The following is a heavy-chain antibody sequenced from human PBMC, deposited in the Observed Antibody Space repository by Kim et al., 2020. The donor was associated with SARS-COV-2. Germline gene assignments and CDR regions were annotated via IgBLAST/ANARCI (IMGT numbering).Heavy chain of an antibody. V-gene: IGHV3-48*02. D-gene: IGHD2-21*02. CDR1: GFTFNTYT. CDR2: ISRGGNTV. J-gene: IGHJ4*02. Sequence: GGSLRLSCTASGFTFNTYTMNWVRQAPGKGLEWISYISRGGNTVYYADSVKGRFTVSRDNARNSLYLQLSSLTDDDTAVYYCARDPHVVVTAGYFFDYWGQGTLVTVSS. CDR3: ARDPHVVVTAGYFFDY.